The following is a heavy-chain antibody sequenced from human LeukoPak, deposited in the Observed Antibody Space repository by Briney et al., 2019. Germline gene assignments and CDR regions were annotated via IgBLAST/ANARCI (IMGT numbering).Heavy chain of an antibody. J-gene: IGHJ4*02. D-gene: IGHD2-21*02. CDR3: ARSDYYFDY. CDR1: GFTFSSYS. V-gene: IGHV3-48*01. Sequence: PGGSLRLSCAASGFTFSSYSMTWVRQAPGKGLEWVSYISSSSSTIYYADSVKGRFTISRDNAKNSLYLQMNSLRAEDTAVYYCARSDYYFDYWGQGTLVTVSS. CDR2: ISSSSSTI.